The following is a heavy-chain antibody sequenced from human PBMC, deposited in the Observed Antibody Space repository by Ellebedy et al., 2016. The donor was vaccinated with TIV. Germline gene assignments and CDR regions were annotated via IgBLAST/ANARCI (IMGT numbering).Heavy chain of an antibody. CDR3: AKAPTPGLTIAGLHY. CDR1: GFTFSSYG. D-gene: IGHD2-21*01. J-gene: IGHJ4*02. V-gene: IGHV3-30*18. Sequence: PGGSLRLSCAASGFTFSSYGMHWVRQAPGKGLEWVAVISYDGSNKYYADSVKGRFTISRDNSKNTLYLQMNSLRAEDTAVYYCAKAPTPGLTIAGLHYWGQGTLVTVSS. CDR2: ISYDGSNK.